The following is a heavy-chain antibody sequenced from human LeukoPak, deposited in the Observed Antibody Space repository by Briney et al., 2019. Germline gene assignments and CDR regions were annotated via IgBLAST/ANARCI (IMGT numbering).Heavy chain of an antibody. CDR1: GYSITSDYY. CDR3: ARHWTDGDYLWDAFDI. Sequence: PSETLSLTCTVSGYSITSDYYWGWIRQPPGKGLEWIGSIYHSGSTYYNPSLKSRVTISVDTSKNQFSLKLSSVTAADTAVYYCARHWTDGDYLWDAFDIWGQGTMVTVSS. CDR2: IYHSGST. J-gene: IGHJ3*02. D-gene: IGHD4-17*01. V-gene: IGHV4-38-2*02.